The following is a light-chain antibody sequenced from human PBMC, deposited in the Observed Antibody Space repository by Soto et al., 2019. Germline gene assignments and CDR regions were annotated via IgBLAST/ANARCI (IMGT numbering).Light chain of an antibody. J-gene: IGKJ4*01. Sequence: ELVKTPSPANLSVPPGERATLSCRASQSVSTNLAWYQQKPGQAPRLLIYGASTRATGIPARFSGSGSGTEFTLTISSLQSEDFAVYYCQQYDIGSAFGGGTKVDIK. CDR3: QQYDIGSA. CDR2: GAS. V-gene: IGKV3-15*01. CDR1: QSVSTN.